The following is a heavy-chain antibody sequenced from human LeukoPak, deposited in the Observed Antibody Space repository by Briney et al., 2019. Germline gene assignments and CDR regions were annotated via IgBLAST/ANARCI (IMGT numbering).Heavy chain of an antibody. D-gene: IGHD2-2*01. Sequence: GGSLRLSCAASGFSFSSYCMNWVRQAPGKGPEWVAIIREDGSETYYVDSVKGRFTISRDNAKNSLYLQMNSLRVEDTAVYYCAKAGGDIKYRHFDFWGQGTLVTVSS. CDR2: IREDGSET. V-gene: IGHV3-7*01. CDR3: AKAGGDIKYRHFDF. CDR1: GFSFSSYC. J-gene: IGHJ4*02.